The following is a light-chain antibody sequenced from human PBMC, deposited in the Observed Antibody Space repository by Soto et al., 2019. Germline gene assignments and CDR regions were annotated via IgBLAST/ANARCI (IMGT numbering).Light chain of an antibody. CDR3: QSYDSSLSAL. CDR1: SSNIGAGYD. CDR2: GNS. Sequence: QSVLTQPPSVSGAPGQRVTISCTGSSSNIGAGYDVHWYQQLPGTAPKLLIYGNSNRPSGVPERFSGSKSGTSASLAITGLQAEDDADYYCQSYDSSLSALFGGGTKLTVL. J-gene: IGLJ3*02. V-gene: IGLV1-40*01.